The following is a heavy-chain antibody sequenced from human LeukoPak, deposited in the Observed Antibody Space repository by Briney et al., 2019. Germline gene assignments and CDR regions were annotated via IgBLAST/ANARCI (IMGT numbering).Heavy chain of an antibody. J-gene: IGHJ4*02. CDR1: GFTFSSYW. Sequence: PGGSLRLSCAASGFTFSSYWMQWVRQAPGKGLVWVSRIKSDGNITNYADSVKGRSTISRDNAKNTLFLQMNSLRAEDTGVYYCTRGYYNAFDYWGQGTLVIVPP. V-gene: IGHV3-74*01. CDR2: IKSDGNIT. D-gene: IGHD1-26*01. CDR3: TRGYYNAFDY.